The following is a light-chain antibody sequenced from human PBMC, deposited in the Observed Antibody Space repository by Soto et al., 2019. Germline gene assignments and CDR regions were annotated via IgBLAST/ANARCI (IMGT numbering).Light chain of an antibody. CDR2: DAS. CDR3: QQYNSYSYP. V-gene: IGKV1-5*01. J-gene: IGKJ2*01. Sequence: DIQMTQSPSTLSASVGDRVTITCRASQSISSWLAWYQQKPGKAPKVLIYDASSLESGVPSRFSGSGSGTEFTLTIRSLQPDDFATYYCQQYNSYSYPFGQGTKVDIK. CDR1: QSISSW.